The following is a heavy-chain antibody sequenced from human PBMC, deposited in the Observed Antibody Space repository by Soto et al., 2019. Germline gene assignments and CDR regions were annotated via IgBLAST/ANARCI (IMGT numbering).Heavy chain of an antibody. J-gene: IGHJ1*01. CDR3: AKDFFLKTYYYDSSPTSH. CDR2: ISWNSGSI. Sequence: PGGSLRLSCAASGFTFDDYAMHWVRQAPGKGLEWVSGISWNSGSIGYADSVKGRFTISRDNAKNSLYLQMNSLRAEDTALYYCAKDFFLKTYYYDSSPTSHWGQGTLVTVSS. V-gene: IGHV3-9*01. D-gene: IGHD3-22*01. CDR1: GFTFDDYA.